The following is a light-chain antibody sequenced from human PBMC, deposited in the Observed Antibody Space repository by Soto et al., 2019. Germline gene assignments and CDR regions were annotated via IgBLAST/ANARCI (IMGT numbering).Light chain of an antibody. Sequence: DIQMTQSPSTLSASVGDRVTITCRASQSISSWLAWYQQKPGKAPKLLIYKASSLESGVPSRFSVSGSGTEFTLTISSLQPDDFATYYCQQYKSLYTLGQGTKLEIK. CDR1: QSISSW. J-gene: IGKJ2*01. V-gene: IGKV1-5*03. CDR2: KAS. CDR3: QQYKSLYT.